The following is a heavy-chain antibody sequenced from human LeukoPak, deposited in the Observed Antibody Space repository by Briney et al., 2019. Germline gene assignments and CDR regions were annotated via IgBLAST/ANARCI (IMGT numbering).Heavy chain of an antibody. CDR1: GFTFSSYS. Sequence: TGGSLRLSCAASGFTFSSYSMNWVRQAPGKGLEWVSSISSSSSYIYYADSVKGRFTISRDNAKNSLYLRMNSLRAEDTAVYYCARDPPGGGSAFDIWGQGTMVTVSS. V-gene: IGHV3-21*01. CDR2: ISSSSSYI. CDR3: ARDPPGGGSAFDI. J-gene: IGHJ3*02. D-gene: IGHD3-16*01.